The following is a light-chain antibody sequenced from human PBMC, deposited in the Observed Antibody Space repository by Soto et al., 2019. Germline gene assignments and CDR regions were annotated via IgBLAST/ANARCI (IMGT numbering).Light chain of an antibody. CDR1: QSVSSS. Sequence: EIVLTQSPATLSLSPGERATLSCRASQSVSSSLAWFQQKPGQSPRLLIHDASSGTTGTPARFSGSGSGTDFTLTISSLEPEDFAVYYCQQRGSWPPSITFGQGTRLEIK. CDR3: QQRGSWPPSIT. V-gene: IGKV3-11*01. CDR2: DAS. J-gene: IGKJ5*01.